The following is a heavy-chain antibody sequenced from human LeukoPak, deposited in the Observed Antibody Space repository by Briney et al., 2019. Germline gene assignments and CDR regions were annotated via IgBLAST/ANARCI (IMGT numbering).Heavy chain of an antibody. CDR1: GGSISSGAYY. D-gene: IGHD1-7*01. CDR2: RYYTGST. V-gene: IGHV4-31*03. Sequence: SETLSLTCTVSGGSISSGAYYWSWIRQHPGKGLNWVGYRYYTGSTYYNPSLKSRLTISLDTSKNQFSLKLSSVTAADTAVYYCARGRTGTTSFSPYYYYYYMDVWGKGTTVTVSS. CDR3: ARGRTGTTSFSPYYYYYYMDV. J-gene: IGHJ6*03.